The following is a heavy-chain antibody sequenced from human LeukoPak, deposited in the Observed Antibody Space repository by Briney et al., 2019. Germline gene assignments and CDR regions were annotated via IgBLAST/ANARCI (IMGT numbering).Heavy chain of an antibody. Sequence: PGRSLRLSCAASGFTFSSYAMHWVRQAPGKGLEWVAVISYDGSNKYYADSVKGRFTISRDNSKNTLYLQMNSLRAEDTAVYYCARDSSGRHAGFDYWGQGTLVTVSS. D-gene: IGHD6-19*01. V-gene: IGHV3-30-3*01. CDR1: GFTFSSYA. CDR3: ARDSSGRHAGFDY. CDR2: ISYDGSNK. J-gene: IGHJ4*02.